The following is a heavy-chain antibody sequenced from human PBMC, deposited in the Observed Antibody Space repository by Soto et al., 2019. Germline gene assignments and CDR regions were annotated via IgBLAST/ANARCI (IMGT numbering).Heavy chain of an antibody. CDR1: GYTFTSYG. CDR3: ARDYDFWSGYMLYYYGMDV. Sequence: ASVKVSCKASGYTFTSYGISWVRQAPGQGLEWKGWISAYIGNTNYAQKLQGRVTMTTDTSTSTAYMELRSLRSDDTAVYYCARDYDFWSGYMLYYYGMDVWGQGTTVTVSS. D-gene: IGHD3-3*01. J-gene: IGHJ6*02. V-gene: IGHV1-18*01. CDR2: ISAYIGNT.